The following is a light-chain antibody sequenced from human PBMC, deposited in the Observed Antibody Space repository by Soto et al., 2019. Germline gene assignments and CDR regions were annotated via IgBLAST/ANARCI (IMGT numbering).Light chain of an antibody. Sequence: DIQMTQSPSTLSASVGDSVTITCRASQNIASWLAWYQQRPGKAPKLLIYGASTSESGVPLRFSGSGSGTEFPLTIRSLQPGDFAIYYCQQYNTYSATFGQGTRLEIK. CDR2: GAS. CDR3: QQYNTYSAT. J-gene: IGKJ5*01. V-gene: IGKV1-5*01. CDR1: QNIASW.